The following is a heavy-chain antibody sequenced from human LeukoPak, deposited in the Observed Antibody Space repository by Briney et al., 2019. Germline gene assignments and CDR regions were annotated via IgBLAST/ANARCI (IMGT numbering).Heavy chain of an antibody. D-gene: IGHD2-2*02. CDR2: ISGSGGST. J-gene: IGHJ3*02. CDR3: AKDQRVVVVPAAIYDAFDI. Sequence: PGGSLRLSCAASGFTFSSYAMSWVRQAPGKGLEWVSAISGSGGSTYYADSVKGRFTISRDNSKNTLYLQMNSLRAEDTAVYYCAKDQRVVVVPAAIYDAFDIWGQGTMVTVSS. V-gene: IGHV3-23*01. CDR1: GFTFSSYA.